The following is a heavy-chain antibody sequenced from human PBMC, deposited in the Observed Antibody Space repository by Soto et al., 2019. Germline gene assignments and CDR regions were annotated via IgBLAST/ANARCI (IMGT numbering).Heavy chain of an antibody. CDR2: INGRSNYV. J-gene: IGHJ4*02. D-gene: IGHD3-16*01. Sequence: EVQVVESGGGLVKPGGSLRLSCVFSGFTFSTYTMNWVRQAPGKGLEWVSSINGRSNYVYYADSVKGRFTISRDNAKNSMELQMNRLRGEDTAIYYCAREDGCGGRSSPFCHWGPGTLVTVSS. V-gene: IGHV3-21*01. CDR1: GFTFSTYT. CDR3: AREDGCGGRSSPFCH.